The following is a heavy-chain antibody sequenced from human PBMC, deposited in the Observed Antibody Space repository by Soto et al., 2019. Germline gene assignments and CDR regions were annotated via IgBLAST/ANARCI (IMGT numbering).Heavy chain of an antibody. Sequence: ASVKVSCKASGYTFTSYDINWVRPATGQGLEWMGWMNPNSGNTGYAQKFQGRVTMTRNTSISTAYMELSSLRSEDTAVYYCAGKEIAAVGIRIDYWGQGTLVTVSS. D-gene: IGHD6-13*01. CDR3: AGKEIAAVGIRIDY. CDR1: GYTFTSYD. CDR2: MNPNSGNT. V-gene: IGHV1-8*01. J-gene: IGHJ4*02.